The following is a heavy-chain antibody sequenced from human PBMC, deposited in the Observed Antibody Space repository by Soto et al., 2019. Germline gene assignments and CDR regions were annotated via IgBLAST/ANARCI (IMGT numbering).Heavy chain of an antibody. CDR3: ARDRRAAAGNENWFDP. J-gene: IGHJ5*02. CDR2: IIPIFGTA. V-gene: IGHV1-69*01. Sequence: QVQLVQSGAEVKKPGSSVKVSCKASGGTFSSYAISWVRQAPGQGLEWMGGIIPIFGTANYAQKFQGRVTITADESTSTAYMELSSLRSDDTAVYYCARDRRAAAGNENWFDPWGQGTLVTVSS. D-gene: IGHD6-13*01. CDR1: GGTFSSYA.